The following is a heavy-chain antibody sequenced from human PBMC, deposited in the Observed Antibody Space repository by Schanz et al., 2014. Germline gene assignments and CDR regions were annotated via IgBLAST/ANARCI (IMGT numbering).Heavy chain of an antibody. CDR1: GFTFSEVY. J-gene: IGHJ4*02. CDR2: VRNRRNSDII. CDR3: FSMHYGNSVY. Sequence: VQLVESGGGVVQPGGSLRLSCSGSGFTFSEVYMSWVRQAPGKGLEWLGRVRNRRNSDIIEYAASVEGRFTISRDESKNSVYLQMNSLQTDDTAVYYCFSMHYGNSVYWGQGTLVTVSS. V-gene: IGHV3-72*01. D-gene: IGHD1-7*01.